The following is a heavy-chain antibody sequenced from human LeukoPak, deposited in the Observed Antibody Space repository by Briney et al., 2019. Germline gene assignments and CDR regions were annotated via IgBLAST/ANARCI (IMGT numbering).Heavy chain of an antibody. V-gene: IGHV1-46*01. Sequence: ASVKVSCKASGYTFTSYYMHWVRQAPGQGLEWMGIINPSGGSTSYAQKFQGRVTMTRDTSTSTVYMELSSLRSEGTAVYYCARGNIVVGRSSYYFDYWGQGTLVTVSS. J-gene: IGHJ4*02. CDR2: INPSGGST. CDR1: GYTFTSYY. D-gene: IGHD2-2*01. CDR3: ARGNIVVGRSSYYFDY.